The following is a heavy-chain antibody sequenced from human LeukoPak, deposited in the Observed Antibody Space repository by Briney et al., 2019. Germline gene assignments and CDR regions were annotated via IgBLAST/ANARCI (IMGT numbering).Heavy chain of an antibody. Sequence: GGSLRLSCAASGFTFSSYNMNWVRQAPGKGLEWVSSITSGSSYIYYADSVKGRFTISRDNAKNSLYLQMNSLRAEDTAVYYCARGWDLLWFGESHADFDYWGQGTLVTVSS. CDR2: ITSGSSYI. D-gene: IGHD3-10*01. J-gene: IGHJ4*02. CDR1: GFTFSSYN. CDR3: ARGWDLLWFGESHADFDY. V-gene: IGHV3-21*01.